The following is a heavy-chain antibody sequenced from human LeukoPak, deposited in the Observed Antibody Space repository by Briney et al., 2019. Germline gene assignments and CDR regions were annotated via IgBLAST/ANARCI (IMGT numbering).Heavy chain of an antibody. CDR3: ARGLHSSGWYLLPAAVAHPLDY. CDR1: GFTFSNYA. D-gene: IGHD6-19*01. Sequence: SGGSLRLSCAASGFTFSNYAMSWVRQAPGKGLEWVSAISDDGGDTKYAESVKGRFTISRDNAKNSLYLQMNSLRAEDTAVYYCARGLHSSGWYLLPAAVAHPLDYWGQGTLVTVSS. J-gene: IGHJ4*02. CDR2: ISDDGGDT. V-gene: IGHV3-23*01.